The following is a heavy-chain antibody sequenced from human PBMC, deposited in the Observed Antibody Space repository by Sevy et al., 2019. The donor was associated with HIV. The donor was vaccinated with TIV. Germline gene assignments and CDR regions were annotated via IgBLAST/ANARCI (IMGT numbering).Heavy chain of an antibody. CDR2: ISSRGTYK. D-gene: IGHD2-21*02. J-gene: IGHJ4*02. CDR1: GFTFSNYA. Sequence: GGSLRLSCAASGFTFSNYAIHWVRQAPGKGLQWVALISSRGTYKYYADSMKGRFTISRDNAKNSLYLQMKSLRADDTAVYYCARAYYKFCGGDCYLDYWGQGTLVTVSS. V-gene: IGHV3-30*04. CDR3: ARAYYKFCGGDCYLDY.